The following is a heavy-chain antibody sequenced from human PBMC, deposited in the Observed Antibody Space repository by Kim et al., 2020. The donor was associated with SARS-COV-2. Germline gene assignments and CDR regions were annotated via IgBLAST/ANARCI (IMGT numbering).Heavy chain of an antibody. D-gene: IGHD6-13*01. CDR3: ARDLSWYAY. CDR2: SEK. V-gene: IGHV3-7*03. J-gene: IGHJ4*02. Sequence: SEKYDVDSGKGRFTISRDNAKNSLFLQMNSLRAEDTAVYYCARDLSWYAYGGQGTLVTVSS.